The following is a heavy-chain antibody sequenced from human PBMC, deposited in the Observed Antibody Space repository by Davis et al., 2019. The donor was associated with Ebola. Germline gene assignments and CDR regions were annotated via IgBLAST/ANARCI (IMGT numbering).Heavy chain of an antibody. V-gene: IGHV6-1*01. Sequence: HSQTLSLTCAISGDSVSINSGGWNWIRQSPSRGLEWLGRTYYTSKWNNDYAVSMKSRITINLDTSKNQFSLQLNSVTPEDTALYYCARGWLRAGMDVWGEGTTVTVSS. CDR1: GDSVSINSGG. J-gene: IGHJ6*04. CDR3: ARGWLRAGMDV. D-gene: IGHD5-18*01. CDR2: TYYTSKWNN.